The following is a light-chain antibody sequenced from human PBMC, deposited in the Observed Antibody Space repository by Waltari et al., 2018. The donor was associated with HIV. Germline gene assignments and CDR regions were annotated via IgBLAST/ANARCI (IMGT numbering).Light chain of an antibody. V-gene: IGLV1-40*01. CDR2: GTT. Sequence: QSVVTQPPSVSGAPGQTVAIPCTGSSSNIGAGYDVHWYQPFPAAPPKVVIYGTTNRPSGVPDRFSGSKSGSAASLVIAGLQADDEAEYYCQSYDKSLSGWVFGGGTKVTVL. J-gene: IGLJ3*02. CDR3: QSYDKSLSGWV. CDR1: SSNIGAGYD.